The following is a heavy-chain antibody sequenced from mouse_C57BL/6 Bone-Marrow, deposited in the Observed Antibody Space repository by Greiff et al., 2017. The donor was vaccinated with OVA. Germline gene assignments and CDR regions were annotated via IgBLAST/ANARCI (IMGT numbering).Heavy chain of an antibody. J-gene: IGHJ3*01. CDR2: IYPRSGNT. Sequence: QVQLKESGAELARPGASVKLSCKASGYTFTSYGISWVKQRTGQGLEWIGEIYPRSGNTYYNEKFKGKATLTADKSSSTAYMELRSLTSEDSAVYFCARRGIYYYGSSYAAWFAYWGQGTLVTVSA. V-gene: IGHV1-81*01. CDR1: GYTFTSYG. CDR3: ARRGIYYYGSSYAAWFAY. D-gene: IGHD1-1*01.